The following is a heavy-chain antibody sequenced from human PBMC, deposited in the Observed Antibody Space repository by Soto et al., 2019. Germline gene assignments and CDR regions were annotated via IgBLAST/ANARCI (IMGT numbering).Heavy chain of an antibody. Sequence: PGESLKISCKTSGYTFTTYWVGWVLQRPVEGLEWMGIIYPSDSDTRYSPSFQGHVMFSVDKSLETAYLEWSSLKTSDTAVYFCARRAGVMVPFDYWGQGTQVTVSS. CDR2: IYPSDSDT. D-gene: IGHD3-16*01. CDR1: GYTFTTYW. V-gene: IGHV5-51*01. J-gene: IGHJ4*02. CDR3: ARRAGVMVPFDY.